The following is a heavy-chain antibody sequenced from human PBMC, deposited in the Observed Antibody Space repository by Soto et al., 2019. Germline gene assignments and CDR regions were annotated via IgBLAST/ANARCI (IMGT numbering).Heavy chain of an antibody. CDR1: GYTFTRYG. J-gene: IGHJ6*02. V-gene: IGHV1-18*01. Sequence: QVQLVQSGAEVKNPGASVKVSCKASGYTFTRYGIGWARQAPGQGLEWMGWINTYNGNTNYAQNVQGRVTLTTDTSTSTAYMELRSLRSNDTAIYYCAMVDVYVTPSPQDVWGQGPTVIVSS. CDR2: INTYNGNT. CDR3: AMVDVYVTPSPQDV. D-gene: IGHD3-16*01.